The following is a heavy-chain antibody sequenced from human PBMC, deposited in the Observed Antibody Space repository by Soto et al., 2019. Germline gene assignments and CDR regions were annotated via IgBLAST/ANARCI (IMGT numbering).Heavy chain of an antibody. CDR1: GFTFSSCA. CDR3: AKDTSRWLQYPSSDY. CDR2: ISGSGGST. J-gene: IGHJ4*02. D-gene: IGHD5-12*01. Sequence: GGSLRLSCAASGFTFSSCAMSWVRQAPGKGLEWVSAISGSGGSTYYADSVKGRFTISRDNSKNTLYLQMNSLRAEDTAVYYCAKDTSRWLQYPSSDYWGQGTLVTVSS. V-gene: IGHV3-23*01.